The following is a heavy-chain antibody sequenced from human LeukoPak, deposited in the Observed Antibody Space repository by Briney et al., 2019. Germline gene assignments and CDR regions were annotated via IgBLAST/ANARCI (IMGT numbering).Heavy chain of an antibody. CDR3: AKVPEAIFYYDSSGYSRDAFDI. J-gene: IGHJ3*02. Sequence: AGGSLRLSCAASGFAFSSYGMHWIRQAPGKGLEWVAVISYDGSNKYHADSVKGRFTISRDNSKNTLYLQMNSLRAEDTAVYYCAKVPEAIFYYDSSGYSRDAFDIWGQGTMVTVSS. D-gene: IGHD3-22*01. V-gene: IGHV3-30*18. CDR1: GFAFSSYG. CDR2: ISYDGSNK.